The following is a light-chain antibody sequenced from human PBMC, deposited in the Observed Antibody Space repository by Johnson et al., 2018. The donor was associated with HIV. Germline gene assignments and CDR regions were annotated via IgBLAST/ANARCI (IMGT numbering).Light chain of an antibody. CDR3: GTWDSSLSAGEV. V-gene: IGLV1-51*02. J-gene: IGLJ1*01. CDR1: SSNIGKNY. Sequence: QSVLTQPPSVSAAPGQKVTISCSGSSSNIGKNYVSWYQQLPGTAPKLLIFKNDKRPSGIPDRFSGSKSGTSATLAITGLQTGDEADYYCGTWDSSLSAGEVFGTGTKVTVL. CDR2: KND.